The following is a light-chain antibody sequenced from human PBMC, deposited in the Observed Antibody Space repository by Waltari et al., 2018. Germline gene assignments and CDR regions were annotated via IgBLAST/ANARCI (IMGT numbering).Light chain of an antibody. Sequence: DIQMTQSPSTLSASIGDRVTITCRASQKVDTWLAWYQQKPGKAPKLLVYKTSTLQSGVPSRVSGSGSGTHFTLTIRSLQPDDFATYYCQQYNTSWTFGQGTKVE. CDR2: KTS. CDR3: QQYNTSWT. V-gene: IGKV1-5*03. J-gene: IGKJ1*01. CDR1: QKVDTW.